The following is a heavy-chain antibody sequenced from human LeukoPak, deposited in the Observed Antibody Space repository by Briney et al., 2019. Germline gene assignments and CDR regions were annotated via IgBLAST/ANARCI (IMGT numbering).Heavy chain of an antibody. D-gene: IGHD1-26*01. CDR1: GYTFTGYY. CDR3: ARDLGGSYPGGYNWFDP. Sequence: GASVKVSCKASGYTFTGYYMHWVRQAPGQGLEWMGWINPNSGGTNYAQKFQGRVTMTRDTSISTAYMELSRLRSDDTAVYYCARDLGGSYPGGYNWFDPWGQGTLVTVSS. J-gene: IGHJ5*02. V-gene: IGHV1-2*02. CDR2: INPNSGGT.